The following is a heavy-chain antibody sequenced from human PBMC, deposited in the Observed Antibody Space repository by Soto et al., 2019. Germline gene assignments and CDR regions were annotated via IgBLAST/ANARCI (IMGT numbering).Heavy chain of an antibody. V-gene: IGHV1-69*13. CDR2: IIPIFGTA. CDR3: ARARDILTPFEY. D-gene: IGHD3-9*01. CDR1: GXXFXXXX. J-gene: IGHJ4*02. Sequence: ASVXXXXXXXGXXFXXXXXXXXXXSPGQGLEWMGGIIPIFGTANYAQKFQGRVTITADESTSTAYMELSSLRSEDTAVYYCARARDILTPFEYWGQGTLVTVSS.